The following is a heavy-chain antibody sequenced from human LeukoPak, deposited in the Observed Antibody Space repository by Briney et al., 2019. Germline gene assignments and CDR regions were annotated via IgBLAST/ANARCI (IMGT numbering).Heavy chain of an antibody. V-gene: IGHV4-39*02. J-gene: IGHJ4*02. D-gene: IGHD6-13*01. CDR3: AREFPYSSSWYRGSFDY. CDR1: GGSISSNSYY. Sequence: SETLSLTCAVSGGSISSNSYYWGWIRQPPGKGLEWIGSIYYSGSTYYNPSLKSRVTISVDTSKNQFSLKLSSVTAADTAVYYCAREFPYSSSWYRGSFDYWGQGTLVTVSS. CDR2: IYYSGST.